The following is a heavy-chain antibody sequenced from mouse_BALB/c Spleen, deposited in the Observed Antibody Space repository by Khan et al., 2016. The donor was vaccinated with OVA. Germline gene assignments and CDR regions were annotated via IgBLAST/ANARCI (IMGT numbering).Heavy chain of an antibody. Sequence: EVQLQQSGAELVKPGASVRLSCTASGFNIKDTYIHWVKQRPEQGLEWIGRIAPANGNTKYDPKFQDKATITSDTSSNTSYLQLSSLTSEDTALQYWAPPSYDPPFFEVWGAGTTVTVSS. CDR2: IAPANGNT. CDR1: GFNIKDTY. V-gene: IGHV14-3*02. D-gene: IGHD2-3*01. CDR3: APPSYDPPFFEV. J-gene: IGHJ1*01.